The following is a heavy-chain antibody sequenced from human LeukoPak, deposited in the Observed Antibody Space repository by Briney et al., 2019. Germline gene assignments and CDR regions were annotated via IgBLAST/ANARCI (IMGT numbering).Heavy chain of an antibody. CDR2: INPNSGGT. J-gene: IGHJ4*02. V-gene: IGHV1-2*02. D-gene: IGHD6-6*01. CDR3: ARDQSTSYSSSYNFDY. Sequence: ASVKVSCKASGYTFTNYGINWVRQAPGHGLEWMGWINPNSGGTNYAQKFQGRVTMTRDTSISTAYMELGRLTSDDTAVYYCARDQSTSYSSSYNFDYWGQGTLVTVSS. CDR1: GYTFTNYG.